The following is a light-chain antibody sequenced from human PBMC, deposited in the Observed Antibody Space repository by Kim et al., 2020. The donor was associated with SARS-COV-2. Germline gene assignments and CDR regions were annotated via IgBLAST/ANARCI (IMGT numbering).Light chain of an antibody. CDR1: SSNIGDNY. CDR2: DNN. CDR3: GTWDSSLNAVV. V-gene: IGLV1-51*01. J-gene: IGLJ2*01. Sequence: QSVLTQPPSVSAASGQKVTISCSGSSSNIGDNYVSWYQQVTETAPKLLIYDNNKRHSGIPDRFSGSNSGTSATLGITGLQTGDEAEYYCGTWDSSLNAVVFGGGTQLTVL.